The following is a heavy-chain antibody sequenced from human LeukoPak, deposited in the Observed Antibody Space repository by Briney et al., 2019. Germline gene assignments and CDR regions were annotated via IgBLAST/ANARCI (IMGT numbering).Heavy chain of an antibody. CDR1: GFTFSTYA. V-gene: IGHV3-30*04. J-gene: IGHJ4*02. D-gene: IGHD2-21*01. Sequence: PGGSLRLSCAASGFTFSTYAMHWARQAPGKGPERVAVISYDGRNKYYADSVKGRFTISRDNSKNTLYLQMDSLRAEDTAMYYCARSLGGGDWYFDYWGQGTLVTVSS. CDR2: ISYDGRNK. CDR3: ARSLGGGDWYFDY.